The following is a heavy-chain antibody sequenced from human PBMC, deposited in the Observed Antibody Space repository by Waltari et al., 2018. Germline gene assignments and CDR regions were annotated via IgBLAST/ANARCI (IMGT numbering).Heavy chain of an antibody. V-gene: IGHV3-48*03. J-gene: IGHJ4*01. Sequence: EVQLVESGGGLVKPGGSLRLLCAASGSTFRNYEMNWVRQAPGKGLEWVSYISSGASTIFYADSVKGRFTISRDNAKNSVYLEMNSLRADDTAIYYCARGEGGANEYWGQGTLVTVSS. CDR1: GSTFRNYE. CDR3: ARGEGGANEY. CDR2: ISSGASTI. D-gene: IGHD1-26*01.